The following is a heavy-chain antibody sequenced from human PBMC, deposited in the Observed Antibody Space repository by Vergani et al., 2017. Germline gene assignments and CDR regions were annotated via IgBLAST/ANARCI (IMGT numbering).Heavy chain of an antibody. V-gene: IGHV5-51*01. Sequence: EVQLVPSGAEVKKPGESLKISCKGSGYSFTSYWIGWVRQMPGKGLEWMGIIYPGDSDTRYSPSFQGQVTISADKSISTAYLQWSSLKASDTAMYYCAREWHEVVPAAQGEFDYWGQGTLVTVSS. CDR1: GYSFTSYW. D-gene: IGHD2-2*01. CDR2: IYPGDSDT. CDR3: AREWHEVVPAAQGEFDY. J-gene: IGHJ4*02.